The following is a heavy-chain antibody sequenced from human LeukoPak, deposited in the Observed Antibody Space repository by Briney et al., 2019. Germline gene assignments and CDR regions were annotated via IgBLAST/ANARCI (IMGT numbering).Heavy chain of an antibody. CDR1: GFTFSSYG. J-gene: IGHJ6*02. CDR3: AKDRVVVTAIRFYGMDV. CDR2: ISYDGSNK. Sequence: PGGSLRLSCAASGFTFSSYGMHWVRQAPGKGLEWVAVISYDGSNKYYADSVKGRFTISRDNSKNTLYLQMNSLRAEDTAVYYCAKDRVVVTAIRFYGMDVWGQGTTVTVSS. D-gene: IGHD2-21*02. V-gene: IGHV3-30*18.